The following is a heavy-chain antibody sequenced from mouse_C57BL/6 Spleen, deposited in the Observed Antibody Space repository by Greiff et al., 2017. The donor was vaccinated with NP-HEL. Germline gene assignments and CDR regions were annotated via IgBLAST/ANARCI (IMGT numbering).Heavy chain of an antibody. CDR3: ARWYYGSSWAY. Sequence: VQLQQPGAELVKPGASVKLSCKASGYTFTSYWMHWVKQRPGQGLEWIGMIHPNSGSTNYNEKFKSKATLTVDKSSSTAYMQLSSLTSEDSAVYYCARWYYGSSWAYWGQGTLVTVSA. D-gene: IGHD1-1*01. CDR1: GYTFTSYW. V-gene: IGHV1-64*01. CDR2: IHPNSGST. J-gene: IGHJ3*01.